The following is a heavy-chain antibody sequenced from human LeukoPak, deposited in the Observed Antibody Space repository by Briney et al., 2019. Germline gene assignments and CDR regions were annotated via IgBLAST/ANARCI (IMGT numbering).Heavy chain of an antibody. D-gene: IGHD3-22*01. J-gene: IGHJ4*02. CDR2: ISYDGSNK. Sequence: LAGGSLRLSCAASGFTFSRYAMHWVRQAPGKGLEWVAVISYDGSNKYYADSVKGRFTISRDSSKNTLYLQMNSLRAEDTAVYYCVSHYDTSGYHYFDFRGQGTLVTVSS. CDR3: VSHYDTSGYHYFDF. CDR1: GFTFSRYA. V-gene: IGHV3-30-3*01.